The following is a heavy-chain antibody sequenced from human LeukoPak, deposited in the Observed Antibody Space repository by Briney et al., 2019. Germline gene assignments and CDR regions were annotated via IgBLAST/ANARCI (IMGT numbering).Heavy chain of an antibody. CDR3: TRELEYRGSPDDAFDI. CDR1: GFSFSYFW. Sequence: GGSLRLSCAASGFSFSYFWMHWVRQAPGKGLVWVSRVNRDGSGTSYADSVKGRFTISRDNAKNTLSLQMNSLRAEDTAVYYCTRELEYRGSPDDAFDIWGQGTMVTVSS. J-gene: IGHJ3*02. V-gene: IGHV3-74*01. D-gene: IGHD1-26*01. CDR2: VNRDGSGT.